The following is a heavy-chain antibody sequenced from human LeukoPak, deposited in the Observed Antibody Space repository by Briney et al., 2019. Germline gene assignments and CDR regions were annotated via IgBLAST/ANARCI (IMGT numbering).Heavy chain of an antibody. V-gene: IGHV1-18*04. J-gene: IGHJ4*02. CDR1: GYTFTSYG. CDR2: ISAYNGNT. Sequence: ASVKVSCKASGYTFTSYGISWVRQAPGQGLEWMGWISAYNGNTNYAQKLQGRVTMTTDTSTSTAYMELRSLRSDDTAVYYCARVTPGGYEGLDWLENFDYWGQGTLVTVSS. CDR3: ARVTPGGYEGLDWLENFDY. D-gene: IGHD3-9*01.